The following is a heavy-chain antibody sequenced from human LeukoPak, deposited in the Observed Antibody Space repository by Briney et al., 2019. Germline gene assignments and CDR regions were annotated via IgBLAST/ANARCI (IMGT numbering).Heavy chain of an antibody. V-gene: IGHV4-39*07. Sequence: SETLSLTCTVSGGSFGGSQYWGWFRQAPGKGLEWIGSTYTNGRTFYNPSLASRLTTSVDTSTNQISLRLTSATVADTAVYYCAREAYSSGHVTNDYWGQGTLVTVSS. CDR3: AREAYSSGHVTNDY. D-gene: IGHD6-19*01. CDR1: GGSFGGSQY. J-gene: IGHJ4*02. CDR2: TYTNGRT.